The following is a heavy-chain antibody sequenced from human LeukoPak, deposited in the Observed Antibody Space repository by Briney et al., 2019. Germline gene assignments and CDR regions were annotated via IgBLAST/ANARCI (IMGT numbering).Heavy chain of an antibody. CDR1: GGSFSGYY. D-gene: IGHD4-17*01. V-gene: IGHV4-34*01. Sequence: PSETLSLTCAVYGGSFSGYYWSWIRQPPGKGLEWIGEINHSGSTNYNPSLKSRVTISVDTSKNQFSLKLSSVTAADTAVYYCARLMTTVTMPLDYWGQGTLVTVSS. CDR3: ARLMTTVTMPLDY. J-gene: IGHJ4*02. CDR2: INHSGST.